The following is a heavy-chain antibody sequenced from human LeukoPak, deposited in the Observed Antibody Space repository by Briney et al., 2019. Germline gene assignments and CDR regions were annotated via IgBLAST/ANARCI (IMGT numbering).Heavy chain of an antibody. Sequence: GGSLRLSCEASGLSPIINAMSWVRQAPEEGRAWVSVISSSTDSTYYADSVKGRFTISRDNSKNTLYLQMNNLRAEDTAVYYCAKPLEKYTYGGNFDYWGQGILVTVSS. V-gene: IGHV3-23*01. CDR2: ISSSTDST. D-gene: IGHD4-23*01. CDR3: AKPLEKYTYGGNFDY. J-gene: IGHJ4*02. CDR1: GLSPIINA.